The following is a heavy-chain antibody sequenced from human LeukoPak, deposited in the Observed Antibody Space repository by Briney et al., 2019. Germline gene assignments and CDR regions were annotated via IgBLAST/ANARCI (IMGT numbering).Heavy chain of an antibody. D-gene: IGHD4-11*01. CDR2: IYSGGNT. J-gene: IGHJ4*02. Sequence: GGSLRLSCAASGFTVSSNYMSWVRQAPGKGLEWVSVIYSGGNTYYADSVKGRFTISRDNSKNTLYLQMNSLRAEDTAVYYCAKYPRDYSNYYLDYWGQGTLVTVSS. CDR3: AKYPRDYSNYYLDY. CDR1: GFTVSSNY. V-gene: IGHV3-53*01.